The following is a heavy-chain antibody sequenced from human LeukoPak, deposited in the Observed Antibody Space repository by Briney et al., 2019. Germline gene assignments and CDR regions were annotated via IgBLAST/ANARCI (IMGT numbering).Heavy chain of an antibody. J-gene: IGHJ5*02. CDR1: GGTFSSYA. CDR3: AKGAAAGTYNWFDP. Sequence: GASVKVSCKASGGTFSSYAISWVRQAPGQGLEWMGGIIPMFGTANYAQKFQGRVTITADESTSTAYMELSSLRSEDTAVYYCAKGAAAGTYNWFDPWGQGTLVTVSS. V-gene: IGHV1-69*13. CDR2: IIPMFGTA. D-gene: IGHD6-13*01.